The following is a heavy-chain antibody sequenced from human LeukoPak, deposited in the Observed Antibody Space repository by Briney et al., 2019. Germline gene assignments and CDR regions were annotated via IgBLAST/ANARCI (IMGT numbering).Heavy chain of an antibody. J-gene: IGHJ4*02. CDR2: IYYSGST. CDR3: ARHRRSGFGSYRYFDY. D-gene: IGHD3-10*01. CDR1: GGSISRSSYY. V-gene: IGHV4-39*01. Sequence: PSETLSPTCTVSGGSISRSSYYWGWIRQPPGKGLEWIGSIYYSGSTYYNPSLKSRVTISVDTSKNQFSLKLSSVTAADTAVYYCARHRRSGFGSYRYFDYWGQGTLVTVSS.